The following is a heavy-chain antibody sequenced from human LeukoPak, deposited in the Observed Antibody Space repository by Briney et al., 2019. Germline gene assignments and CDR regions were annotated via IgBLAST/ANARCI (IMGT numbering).Heavy chain of an antibody. CDR1: GFTFSAFG. J-gene: IGHJ4*02. CDR2: ISPAGDAT. V-gene: IGHV3-23*01. CDR3: AKRASGYYFDS. Sequence: GGSLRLSCAASGFTFSAFGMSWVRQAPGKGLEWVSTISPAGDATYYTDSVKGRFTISRDNSKNTVSLQMSSLRAEDTAVFYCAKRASGYYFDSWGQGTLVPVS. D-gene: IGHD5-12*01.